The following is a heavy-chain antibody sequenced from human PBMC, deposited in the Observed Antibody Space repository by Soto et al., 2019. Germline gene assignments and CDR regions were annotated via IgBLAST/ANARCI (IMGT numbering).Heavy chain of an antibody. CDR2: ISYDGSNK. Sequence: QVQLVESGGGVVQPGRSLRLSCAASGFTFSSYGMHWVRQAPGKGMEWVAVISYDGSNKYYADSVKGRFTISRDNSKNTLYLQMNSLRAEDTAVYYCAKQARGSHSLYYYYYGMEVWGQGTTVTVSS. CDR1: GFTFSSYG. D-gene: IGHD3-10*01. J-gene: IGHJ6*02. CDR3: AKQARGSHSLYYYYYGMEV. V-gene: IGHV3-30*18.